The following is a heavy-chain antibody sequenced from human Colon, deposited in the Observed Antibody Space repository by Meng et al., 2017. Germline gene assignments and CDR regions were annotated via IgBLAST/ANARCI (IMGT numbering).Heavy chain of an antibody. J-gene: IGHJ4*02. Sequence: GGSLRLSCAASGFTFNKYGMNWVRQAPGKGLVWVSRVYNDDSSAIYADSVKGRFTISRDNAKNTLYLQMNTLRAEDTAVSYCVRGIHPTSVITLGYWGQGTLVTVSS. CDR1: GFTFNKYG. D-gene: IGHD4-17*01. V-gene: IGHV3-74*01. CDR3: VRGIHPTSVITLGY. CDR2: VYNDDSSA.